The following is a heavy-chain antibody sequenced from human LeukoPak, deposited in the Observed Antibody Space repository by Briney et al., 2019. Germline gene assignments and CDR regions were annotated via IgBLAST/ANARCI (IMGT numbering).Heavy chain of an antibody. J-gene: IGHJ6*02. Sequence: SETLSLTCAVYGGPFSGYYWSWIRQPPGKGLEWIGEINHSGSTNYNPSLKSRVTISVDTSKNQFSLKLSSVTAADTAVYYCARDNCGGDCYSDYYYYGMDVWGQGTTVTVPS. CDR2: INHSGST. CDR3: ARDNCGGDCYSDYYYYGMDV. D-gene: IGHD2-21*02. CDR1: GGPFSGYY. V-gene: IGHV4-34*01.